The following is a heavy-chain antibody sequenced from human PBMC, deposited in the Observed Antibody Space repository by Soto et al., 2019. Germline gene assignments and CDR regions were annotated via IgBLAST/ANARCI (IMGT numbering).Heavy chain of an antibody. V-gene: IGHV3-7*01. D-gene: IGHD6-13*01. J-gene: IGHJ6*02. CDR3: ARTGRAIDKGTSSSWYGMDV. CDR1: GFTFSSYW. Sequence: GGSLRLSCAASGFTFSSYWMSWVRQAPGKGLEWVANIKQDGSEKYYVDSVKGRFTISRDNAKNSLYLQMNSLRAEDTAVYYCARTGRAIDKGTSSSWYGMDVWGQGTTVTVSS. CDR2: IKQDGSEK.